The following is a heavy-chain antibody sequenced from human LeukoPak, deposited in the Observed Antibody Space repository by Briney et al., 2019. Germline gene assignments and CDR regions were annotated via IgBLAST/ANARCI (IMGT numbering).Heavy chain of an antibody. J-gene: IGHJ6*02. D-gene: IGHD4-23*01. CDR1: GFAFHNYA. Sequence: GRSLRLSCVGSGFAFHNYAMHWVRRPPGKGLEWVSAINWNSDTKAYADSVKGRFTISRDRARNSLYLQMDSLRPEDTALYYCARDTGGNGAYFYAMDVWGQGTSVTVSS. V-gene: IGHV3-9*01. CDR3: ARDTGGNGAYFYAMDV. CDR2: INWNSDTK.